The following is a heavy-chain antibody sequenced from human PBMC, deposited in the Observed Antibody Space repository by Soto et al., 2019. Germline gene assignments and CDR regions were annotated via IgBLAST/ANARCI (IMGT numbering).Heavy chain of an antibody. J-gene: IGHJ4*02. D-gene: IGHD3-10*01. CDR1: GFTFSNYG. CDR2: ISYDGSNK. Sequence: GGSLRLSCAASGFTFSNYGMHWVRQAPGKGLEWVAVISYDGSNKYYADSVKGRFTISRDNSKNTLYLQMNSLRAEDTAVYYCARGILGGYYGSGSYAKSDYWGQGTLVTVSS. V-gene: IGHV3-30*03. CDR3: ARGILGGYYGSGSYAKSDY.